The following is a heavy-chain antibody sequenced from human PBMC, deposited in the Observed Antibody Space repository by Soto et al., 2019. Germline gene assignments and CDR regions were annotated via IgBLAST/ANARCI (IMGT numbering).Heavy chain of an antibody. Sequence: EVQLVESGGVVVQPGGSLRLSCAASGFTFDDYTMHWVRQAPGKGLEWVSLISWDGGSTYYADSVKGRFTISRDNSKNSLYLQMNSLRTEDTALYYCAKSAAAGTVRYYFDYWGQGTLVTVSS. CDR1: GFTFDDYT. CDR2: ISWDGGST. V-gene: IGHV3-43*01. J-gene: IGHJ4*02. D-gene: IGHD6-13*01. CDR3: AKSAAAGTVRYYFDY.